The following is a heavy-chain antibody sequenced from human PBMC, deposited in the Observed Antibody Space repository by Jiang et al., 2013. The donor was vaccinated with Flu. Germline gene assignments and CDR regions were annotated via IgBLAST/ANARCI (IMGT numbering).Heavy chain of an antibody. V-gene: IGHV3-21*01. CDR2: ISSSSSYI. D-gene: IGHD6-6*01. Sequence: EWVSSISSSSSYIYYADSVKGRFTISRDNAKNSLYLQMNSLRAEDTAVYYCARDQAGSSSFVPFYYYYGMDVWGQGTTVTVSS. J-gene: IGHJ6*02. CDR3: ARDQAGSSSFVPFYYYYGMDV.